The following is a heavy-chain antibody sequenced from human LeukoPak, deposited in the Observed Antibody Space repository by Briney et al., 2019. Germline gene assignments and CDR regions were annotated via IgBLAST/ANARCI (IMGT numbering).Heavy chain of an antibody. Sequence: KPSETLSLTCAVYGGSFSGYYWSWIRQPPGKGLEWIGEINHSGSTNYNPSLKSRVTISVDTSKNQFSLKLSSVTAADTAVYYCASLSSPDYWGQGTLVTVSS. CDR3: ASLSSPDY. D-gene: IGHD6-13*01. V-gene: IGHV4-34*01. J-gene: IGHJ4*02. CDR2: INHSGST. CDR1: GGSFSGYY.